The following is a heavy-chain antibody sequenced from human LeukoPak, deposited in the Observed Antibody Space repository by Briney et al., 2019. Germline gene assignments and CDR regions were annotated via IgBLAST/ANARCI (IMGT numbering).Heavy chain of an antibody. J-gene: IGHJ4*02. V-gene: IGHV4-34*01. D-gene: IGHD2-15*01. CDR3: ARVSRQGYCSGGSCSSGGYYFDY. CDR1: GGSFSGYY. Sequence: SETLSLTCAVYGGSFSGYYWTWIRQPPGKGLEWIGEINHSGSTNYNPSLKSRVTISVDTSKNQFSLKLSSVTAADTAVYYCARVSRQGYCSGGSCSSGGYYFDYWGQGTLVTVSS. CDR2: INHSGST.